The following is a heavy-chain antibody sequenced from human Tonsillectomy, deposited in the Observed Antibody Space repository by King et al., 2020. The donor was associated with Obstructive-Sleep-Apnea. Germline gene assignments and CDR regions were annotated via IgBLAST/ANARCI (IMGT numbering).Heavy chain of an antibody. CDR3: ARDRCGDCSGNNCYCGFDP. J-gene: IGHJ5*02. D-gene: IGHD2-15*01. V-gene: IGHV6-1*01. Sequence: VQLQQSGPGLVKPSQTLSLTCAISGDSVSSDSAAWNWIRQSPSRGLEWLGRTYYRSRWFNDYAVSVKSRITINPDTSKNQFSLQLNSVTPEDTAMYYCARDRCGDCSGNNCYCGFDPWGQGTLVTVSS. CDR2: TYYRSRWFN. CDR1: GDSVSSDSAA.